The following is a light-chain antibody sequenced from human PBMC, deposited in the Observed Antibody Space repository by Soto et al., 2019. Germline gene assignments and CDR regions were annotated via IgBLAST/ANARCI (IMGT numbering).Light chain of an antibody. Sequence: EIVLTQSPGTLSLSPGERATLSCRASQSISSSYLAWYRQKPGQAPRLLIYGASARATGIPARFSGSGSGTEFTLTISSLQSEDFAVYYCQQYNNWPLTFGGGTKVEIK. CDR3: QQYNNWPLT. J-gene: IGKJ4*01. V-gene: IGKV3-15*01. CDR2: GAS. CDR1: QSISSSY.